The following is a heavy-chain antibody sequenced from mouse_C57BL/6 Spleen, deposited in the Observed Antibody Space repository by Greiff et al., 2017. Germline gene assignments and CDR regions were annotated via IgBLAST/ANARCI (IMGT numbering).Heavy chain of an antibody. Sequence: EVMLQQSGPELVKPGASVKISCKASGYTFTDYYMNWVQQSHGKSLEWIGDINPNNGGTSYNQKFKGKATLTVDKSSSTAYMELRSLTSEDSAVYYCARSGPLAMDYWGQGTSVTVSS. CDR3: ARSGPLAMDY. CDR1: GYTFTDYY. CDR2: INPNNGGT. J-gene: IGHJ4*01. V-gene: IGHV1-26*01. D-gene: IGHD6-1*01.